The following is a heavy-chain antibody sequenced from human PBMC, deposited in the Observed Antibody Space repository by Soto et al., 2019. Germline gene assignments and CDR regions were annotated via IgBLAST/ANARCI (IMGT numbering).Heavy chain of an antibody. V-gene: IGHV3-7*01. CDR1: IFPLSTYL. CDR2: IHQDGNEK. CDR3: AGGNALDV. Sequence: PAGYMRFSCAASIFPLSTYLLSWVRQTPGKGLEWVANIHQDGNEKYYMDSVKGRFTISRDNAKNSLYLQMTSLRAEDTAVYYCAGGNALDVWGQGTTVTGAS. J-gene: IGHJ6*02.